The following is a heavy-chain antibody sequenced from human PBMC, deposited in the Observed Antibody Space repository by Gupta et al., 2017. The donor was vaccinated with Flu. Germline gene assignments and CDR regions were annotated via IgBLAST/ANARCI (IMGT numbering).Heavy chain of an antibody. V-gene: IGHV1-69*01. D-gene: IGHD3-9*01. CDR2: IIPILGTA. J-gene: IGHJ6*02. CDR1: GGTFSSYA. Sequence: QVQLVQSGAEVKKPGSSVKVSCQASGGTFSSYAISWVRRAPGTGLEWMGGIIPILGTANYAQKFQGRVTITADEATSTAYMELSSLRSEDTAVYYCARGLTGLYYYYYGMDVWGQGTTVTVSS. CDR3: ARGLTGLYYYYYGMDV.